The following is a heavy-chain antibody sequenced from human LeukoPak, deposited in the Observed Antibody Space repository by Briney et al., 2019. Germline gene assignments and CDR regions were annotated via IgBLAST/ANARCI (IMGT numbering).Heavy chain of an antibody. V-gene: IGHV3-33*01. Sequence: GGSLRLSCAASGFTFSSYGIHWVRQAPGKGLEWVAFIWYDGSNKYYADSVKGRFTISRDNSKNTLYLQMNSLRAEDTAVYYCARDSTYLGVWGKGTTVTVSS. J-gene: IGHJ6*03. CDR1: GFTFSSYG. D-gene: IGHD4-11*01. CDR3: ARDSTYLGV. CDR2: IWYDGSNK.